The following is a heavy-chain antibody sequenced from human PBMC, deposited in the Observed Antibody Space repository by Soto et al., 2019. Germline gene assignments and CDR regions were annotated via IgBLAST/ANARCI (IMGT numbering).Heavy chain of an antibody. CDR1: GGTFSSYA. Sequence: QVQLVQSGAEVQKPGSSVKVSCKASGGTFSSYAISWVRQAPGQGLEWMGGIIPIFGTANYAQKFQGRVTISAGETTSNAYIELGSPRSEDTGVYYCAGDPSLPIGHNWFHPWGQGTLVTVSS. J-gene: IGHJ5*02. CDR2: IIPIFGTA. D-gene: IGHD3-3*01. V-gene: IGHV1-69*01. CDR3: AGDPSLPIGHNWFHP.